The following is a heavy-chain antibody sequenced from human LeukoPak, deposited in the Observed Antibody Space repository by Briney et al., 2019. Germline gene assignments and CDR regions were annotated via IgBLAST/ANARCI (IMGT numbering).Heavy chain of an antibody. Sequence: GGSLRLSCAASGFTFSSYGMQWIRQAPGKGLEWVAVIWYDGSNKYYADSVKGRFTISRDNSKNTLYLQMNSLRAEDTAVYYCAKDITMIVVVNAFDIWGQGTMVTVSS. J-gene: IGHJ3*02. CDR1: GFTFSSYG. V-gene: IGHV3-33*06. CDR2: IWYDGSNK. CDR3: AKDITMIVVVNAFDI. D-gene: IGHD3-22*01.